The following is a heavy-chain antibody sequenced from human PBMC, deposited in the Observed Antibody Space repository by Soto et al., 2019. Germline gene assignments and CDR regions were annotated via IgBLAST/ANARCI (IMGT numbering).Heavy chain of an antibody. CDR1: GFTFSNAW. CDR2: IKSKTDGGTT. J-gene: IGHJ6*03. Sequence: PGGSLRLSCAASGFTFSNAWMNWVRQAPGKGLEWVGRIKSKTDGGTTDYAAPVKGRFTISRDDSKNTLYLQMNSLRSEDTAVYYCARERSPVAGYYYYYYMDVWGKGTTVTVSS. V-gene: IGHV3-15*07. D-gene: IGHD6-19*01. CDR3: ARERSPVAGYYYYYYMDV.